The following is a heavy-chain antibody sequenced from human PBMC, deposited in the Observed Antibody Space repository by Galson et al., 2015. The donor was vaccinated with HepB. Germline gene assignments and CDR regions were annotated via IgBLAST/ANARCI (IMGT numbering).Heavy chain of an antibody. J-gene: IGHJ4*02. CDR1: GFTFSGSA. V-gene: IGHV3-73*01. CDR2: IRSKGNNYAT. D-gene: IGHD6-13*01. CDR3: TRLGDFSGYSSR. Sequence: SLRLSCAASGFTFSGSAIHWVRQASGKGPKWVGRIRSKGNNYATSYVPSLKGRFTISRDDSKNMAYLHMKSLKTEDTAVYYCTRLGDFSGYSSRWGQGTLVTVSS.